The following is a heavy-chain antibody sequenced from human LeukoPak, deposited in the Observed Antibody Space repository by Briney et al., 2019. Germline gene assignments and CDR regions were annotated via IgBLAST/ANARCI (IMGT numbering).Heavy chain of an antibody. Sequence: GGSLRLSCAASGFTFSTYRMNWVRQAPGKGLEWVSYFSSSSGTMYYADSVRGRFTISRDIAKNSLYLQMNSLRAEDTAVYYCATVGSSWFYDYLGQGTLVTVSS. CDR3: ATVGSSWFYDY. D-gene: IGHD6-13*01. V-gene: IGHV3-48*01. CDR1: GFTFSTYR. J-gene: IGHJ4*02. CDR2: FSSSSGTM.